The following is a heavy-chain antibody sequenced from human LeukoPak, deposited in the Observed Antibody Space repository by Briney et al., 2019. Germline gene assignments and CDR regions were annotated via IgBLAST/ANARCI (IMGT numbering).Heavy chain of an antibody. CDR2: IYPGDSDT. CDR1: GYSFTNYW. Sequence: GESLKISCQGSGYSFTNYWIGRVRQMPGKGLEWMGIIYPGDSDTRYSPSFQGQVTISADKSISTAYLQWSSLKASDTAIYYCARRIYSNHLYYFDYWGQGTLVTVSS. J-gene: IGHJ4*02. D-gene: IGHD4-11*01. V-gene: IGHV5-51*01. CDR3: ARRIYSNHLYYFDY.